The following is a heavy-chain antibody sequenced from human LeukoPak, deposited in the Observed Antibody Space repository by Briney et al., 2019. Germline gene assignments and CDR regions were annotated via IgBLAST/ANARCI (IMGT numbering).Heavy chain of an antibody. CDR1: GFTFSSYG. D-gene: IGHD3-22*01. CDR3: AKDSYYYDSSGYSD. Sequence: PGRSLRLSCAASGFTFSSYGMHWVRQAPGKGLEWVAVISYDGSNKYYADSVKGRFTISRDNSKNTLYLQMNSLRAEDTAVYYCAKDSYYYDSSGYSDWGQGTLVTVFS. J-gene: IGHJ4*02. CDR2: ISYDGSNK. V-gene: IGHV3-30*18.